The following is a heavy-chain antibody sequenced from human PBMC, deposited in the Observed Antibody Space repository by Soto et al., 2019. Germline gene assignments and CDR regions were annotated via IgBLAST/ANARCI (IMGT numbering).Heavy chain of an antibody. CDR1: GYTFTSYG. CDR3: ARGSSQRYYYDSSGYYPNDY. J-gene: IGHJ4*02. Sequence: ASVKVSCKASGYTFTSYGISWVRQAPGQGLEWMGWISAYNGNTNYAQKLQGRVTMTTDTSTSTAYMELRSLRSDDTAVYYCARGSSQRYYYDSSGYYPNDYWGQGTLVTVSS. CDR2: ISAYNGNT. D-gene: IGHD3-22*01. V-gene: IGHV1-18*01.